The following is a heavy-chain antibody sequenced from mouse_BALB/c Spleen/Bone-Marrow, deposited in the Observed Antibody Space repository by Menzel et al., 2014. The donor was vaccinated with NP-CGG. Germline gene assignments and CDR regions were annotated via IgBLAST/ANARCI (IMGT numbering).Heavy chain of an antibody. CDR1: GYTFTVYN. CDR2: IYPYNGGT. CDR3: TRRENGNYGYAMDY. Sequence: VHVKQSGPELVKPGASVKISCKASGYTFTVYNMHWVKQSHGKSLEWIGYIYPYNGGTGYNQKFKSKATLAVDNSSSTAYMGLRRLTSEDSAVYYCTRRENGNYGYAMDYWGQGTSVTVSS. J-gene: IGHJ4*01. D-gene: IGHD2-1*01. V-gene: IGHV1S29*02.